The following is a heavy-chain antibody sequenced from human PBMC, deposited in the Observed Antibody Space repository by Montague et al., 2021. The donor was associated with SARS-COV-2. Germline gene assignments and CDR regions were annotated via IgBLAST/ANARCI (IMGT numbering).Heavy chain of an antibody. V-gene: IGHV6-1*01. J-gene: IGHJ4*02. D-gene: IGHD2-2*01. CDR3: ARIPVGSKYYFDF. Sequence: CAISGDSVSRNSAAWNWIRQSPSRGLEWLGRTYYRSKWYNDYAVSVKSRITIDPDTSKHQFSLHLNSVTPEDTAVYHCARIPVGSKYYFDFWGQGTLVTVSS. CDR1: GDSVSRNSAA. CDR2: TYYRSKWYN.